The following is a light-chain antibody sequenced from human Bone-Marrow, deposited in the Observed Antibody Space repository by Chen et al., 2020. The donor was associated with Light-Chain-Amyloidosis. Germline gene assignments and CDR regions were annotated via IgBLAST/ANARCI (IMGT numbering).Light chain of an antibody. Sequence: EIVLTQSPAILSLSQGEKTTLSCRASQSVGSFLAWYQQKPGQAPRLLMYDASHRATGVPARFSGSGSGTEFTLTISSLQSEDFAVYYCQQYNNWPPYTFGQGTKLEIK. CDR3: QQYNNWPPYT. CDR1: QSVGSF. CDR2: DAS. V-gene: IGKV3-11*01. J-gene: IGKJ2*01.